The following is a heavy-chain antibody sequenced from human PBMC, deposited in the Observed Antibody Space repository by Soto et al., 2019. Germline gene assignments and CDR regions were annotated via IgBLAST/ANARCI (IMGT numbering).Heavy chain of an antibody. Sequence: QVQLVQSGAEVKKTGSSVKVSCKASGGTFSIYGFSWVRQAPGQGPEWIGGIIPILTTPNYAQKFQGRVTIVADESTTTVYMELSSPKFEHTAVYYCATSVGIAPTGEDGMDVWGQGTSVTVSS. CDR1: GGTFSIYG. CDR3: ATSVGIAPTGEDGMDV. D-gene: IGHD2-8*02. CDR2: IIPILTTP. V-gene: IGHV1-69*01. J-gene: IGHJ6*02.